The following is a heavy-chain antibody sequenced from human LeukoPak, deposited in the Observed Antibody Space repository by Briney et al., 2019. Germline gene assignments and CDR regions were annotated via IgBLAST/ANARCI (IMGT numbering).Heavy chain of an antibody. V-gene: IGHV4-30-4*01. CDR3: ARVGIQLWRRNYFDY. CDR1: GGSISSNDHY. Sequence: SQTLSLTCTVSGGSISSNDHYWSWIRRPPGKGLEWIGYIYFSGTTYYNPSLKSRVTISVDTSKNQFSLKLSSVTAADTAVYYCARVGIQLWRRNYFDYWGQGTLVTVSS. D-gene: IGHD5-18*01. J-gene: IGHJ4*02. CDR2: IYFSGTT.